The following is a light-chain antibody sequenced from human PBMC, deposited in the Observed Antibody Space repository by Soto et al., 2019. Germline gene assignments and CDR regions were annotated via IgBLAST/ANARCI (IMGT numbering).Light chain of an antibody. J-gene: IGKJ1*01. CDR3: QHYNSYSES. V-gene: IGKV1-5*03. Sequence: DIQMTQTPSSLSGSVGDSVTIACXASQTISSWLAWYQQKPGKAPKLLIYKASTLKSGVPSRFSGSGSGTEFTLTISSLQPDDFATYYCQHYNSYSESFGQGTKVDI. CDR2: KAS. CDR1: QTISSW.